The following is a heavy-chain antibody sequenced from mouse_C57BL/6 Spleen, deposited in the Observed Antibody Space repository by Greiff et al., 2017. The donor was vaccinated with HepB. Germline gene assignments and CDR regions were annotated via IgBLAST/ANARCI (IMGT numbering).Heavy chain of an antibody. CDR1: GYTFTDYE. V-gene: IGHV1-15*01. D-gene: IGHD1-1*01. J-gene: IGHJ1*03. Sequence: QVQLQQSGAELVRPGASVTLSCKASGYTFTDYEMHWVKQTPVHGLEWIGAIDPETGGTAYNQKFKGKAILTADKSSSTAYMELRSLTSVDSAVYYCTGGYYGSYFDVWGTGTTVTVSS. CDR3: TGGYYGSYFDV. CDR2: IDPETGGT.